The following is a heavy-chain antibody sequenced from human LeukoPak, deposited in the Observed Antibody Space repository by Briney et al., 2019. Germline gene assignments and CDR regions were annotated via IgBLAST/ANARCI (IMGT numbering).Heavy chain of an antibody. J-gene: IGHJ4*02. CDR1: GFTFSSYE. Sequence: GGSLRLSCAASGFTFSSYEMNWVRQAPGKGLEWVSYISSSGRTIYYADSVKGRFTISRDNAKNSLYLQMNSLRAEDTAVYYCARSYFDWLLTFDYWGQGTLVTVSS. CDR3: ARSYFDWLLTFDY. D-gene: IGHD3-9*01. CDR2: ISSSGRTI. V-gene: IGHV3-48*03.